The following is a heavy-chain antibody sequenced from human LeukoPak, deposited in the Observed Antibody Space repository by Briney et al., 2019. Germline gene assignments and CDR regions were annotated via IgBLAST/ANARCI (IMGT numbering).Heavy chain of an antibody. D-gene: IGHD3-3*01. CDR1: GGSISSGSYY. CDR2: IYTSGST. CDR3: ARDQGARVTIFGVVIPTWFDP. Sequence: SQTLSLTCTVSGGSISSGSYYWSWIRQPAGKGLEWIGRIYTSGSTNYNPSLKSRVTISVDTSKNQFSLKLSSVTAADTAVYYCARDQGARVTIFGVVIPTWFDPWGQGTLVTVSS. V-gene: IGHV4-61*02. J-gene: IGHJ5*02.